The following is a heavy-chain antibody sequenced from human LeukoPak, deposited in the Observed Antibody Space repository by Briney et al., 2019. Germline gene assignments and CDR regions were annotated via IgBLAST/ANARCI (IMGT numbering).Heavy chain of an antibody. D-gene: IGHD2-2*01. CDR3: ARDTFQPGLIDS. CDR1: GFPFSLYA. Sequence: PGWSLRLSCAASGFPFSLYAMNWVRQAPGKGLEWVSYINDDSTDIHYADSVKGRFSISRDSARNTLYLQLSSLRAEDTAVYYCARDTFQPGLIDSWGQGTLVTVSS. V-gene: IGHV3-21*05. J-gene: IGHJ4*02. CDR2: INDDSTDI.